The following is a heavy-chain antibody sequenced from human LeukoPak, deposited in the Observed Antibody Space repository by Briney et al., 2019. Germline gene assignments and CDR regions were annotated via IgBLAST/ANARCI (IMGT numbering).Heavy chain of an antibody. CDR1: GYTFTTYY. J-gene: IGHJ4*02. CDR2: INPSVGTT. D-gene: IGHD2-15*01. CDR3: TRAQSYCTSSSCSADY. V-gene: IGHV1-46*01. Sequence: ASVYVSCTAFGYTFTTYYIHWVRQAPGQGLEWMGIINPSVGTTKYPDKFQGRVTMTRDTSTSTVYMELSGLGSDDTATYYCTRAQSYCTSSSCSADYWGQGTLVTVSS.